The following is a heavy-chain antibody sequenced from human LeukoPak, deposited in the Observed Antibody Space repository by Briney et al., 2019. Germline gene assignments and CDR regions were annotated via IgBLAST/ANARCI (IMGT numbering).Heavy chain of an antibody. J-gene: IGHJ5*02. CDR3: ARDKDA. CDR1: GLTVSNNY. Sequence: GGSLSLSCVVSGLTVSNNYMSWVRQAPGKGLEWVSVIYSDGTTRNADSVKGRFTISRDNSKNTVYLQMDSLRAEDTAVYYCARDKDAWGQGTLVTVSS. CDR2: IYSDGTT. V-gene: IGHV3-66*01.